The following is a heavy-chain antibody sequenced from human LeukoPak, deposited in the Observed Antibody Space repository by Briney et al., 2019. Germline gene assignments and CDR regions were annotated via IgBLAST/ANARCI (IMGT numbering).Heavy chain of an antibody. Sequence: GGSLRLPCAASGFTFSSYSMNWVRQAPGKGLEWVSYISSSSSTIYYADSVKGRFTISRDNAKNSLYLQMNSLRAEDTAVYYCARDHGYSGYHARWGQGTLVTVSS. J-gene: IGHJ4*02. D-gene: IGHD5-12*01. V-gene: IGHV3-48*01. CDR2: ISSSSSTI. CDR1: GFTFSSYS. CDR3: ARDHGYSGYHAR.